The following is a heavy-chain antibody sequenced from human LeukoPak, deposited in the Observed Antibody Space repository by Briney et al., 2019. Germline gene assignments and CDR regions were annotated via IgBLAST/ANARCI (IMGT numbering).Heavy chain of an antibody. J-gene: IGHJ4*02. CDR1: GYTFTSYG. Sequence: ASVKVSCKASGYTFTSYGISWVRRAPGQGLEWMGWISTYNGNTNYAQKLQGRVTMTTDTSTSTAYMELRSLRSDDTAVYYCARDRGWYYDILTGYYREYYFDYWGQGTLVTVSS. V-gene: IGHV1-18*01. CDR3: ARDRGWYYDILTGYYREYYFDY. D-gene: IGHD3-9*01. CDR2: ISTYNGNT.